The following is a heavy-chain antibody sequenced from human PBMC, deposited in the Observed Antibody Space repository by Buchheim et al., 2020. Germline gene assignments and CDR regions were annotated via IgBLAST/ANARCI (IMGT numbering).Heavy chain of an antibody. CDR3: ARTSSFDY. CDR1: GFTLTGYY. V-gene: IGHV1-2*02. Sequence: QVQLVQSGAEVKKPGASVKVSCKASGFTLTGYYMHWVRQAPGQELEWMGWINPDSGGTNYAQKFQGRVTMTRDTSINKAYMELSSLTSDDSAVYYCARTSSFDYWGQGTL. CDR2: INPDSGGT. J-gene: IGHJ4*02.